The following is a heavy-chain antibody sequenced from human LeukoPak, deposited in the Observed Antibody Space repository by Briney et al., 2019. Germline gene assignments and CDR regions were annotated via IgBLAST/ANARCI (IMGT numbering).Heavy chain of an antibody. J-gene: IGHJ6*03. CDR1: GGSISSHY. CDR2: IFYSGST. V-gene: IGHV4-59*11. D-gene: IGHD1-1*01. CDR3: VKHGPGGRGYLDV. Sequence: SETLSLTCTVSGGSISSHYWSWVRLSPAKGLEWIGYIFYSGSTDYSPSLTSRVTISIDTSKRYLSLKLSSVTAADTAVYYCVKHGPGGRGYLDVWGVGTTVTVSS.